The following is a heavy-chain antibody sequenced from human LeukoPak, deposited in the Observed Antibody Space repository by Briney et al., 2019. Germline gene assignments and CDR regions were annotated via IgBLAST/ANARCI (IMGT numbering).Heavy chain of an antibody. CDR3: ARLGYRSGWLQTPPRSRYFDL. CDR2: IYYSGST. Sequence: SETLSLTCTVSGGSISSGDYYWSWIRQPPGKGLEWIGYIYYSGSTYYNPSLKSRVTISVDTSKNQFSLKLTSVTAADTAVYYCARLGYRSGWLQTPPRSRYFDLWGRGTLVTVSS. V-gene: IGHV4-30-4*01. J-gene: IGHJ2*01. D-gene: IGHD6-19*01. CDR1: GGSISSGDYY.